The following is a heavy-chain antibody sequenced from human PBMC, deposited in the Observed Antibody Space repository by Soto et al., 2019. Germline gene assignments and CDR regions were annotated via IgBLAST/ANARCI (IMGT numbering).Heavy chain of an antibody. Sequence: PGGSLRLSCAASGFTFSSYAMHWVRQAPGKGLEWVAVISYDGSNKYYADSVKGRFTISRDNSKNTLYLQMNSLRAEDTAVYYCARDLAYSSSPFYYYYYGMDVWGQGTTVTVSS. CDR2: ISYDGSNK. V-gene: IGHV3-30-3*01. CDR3: ARDLAYSSSPFYYYYYGMDV. CDR1: GFTFSSYA. D-gene: IGHD6-6*01. J-gene: IGHJ6*02.